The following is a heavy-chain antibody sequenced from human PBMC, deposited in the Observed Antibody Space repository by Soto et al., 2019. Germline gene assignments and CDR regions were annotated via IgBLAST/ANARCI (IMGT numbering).Heavy chain of an antibody. D-gene: IGHD2-2*02. J-gene: IGHJ4*02. V-gene: IGHV2-5*02. Sequence: SGPTLVNPTQTLTLTCTFSGFSLGTSGVGVGWIRQTPGKALEWLALIYWDDDKRYSPSLKSRLTNTKDTSKNQVVLTMTDMDPVDSATYYCAHRPALGYCSTSSCYRPYYFDYWGQGTRVTVSS. CDR3: AHRPALGYCSTSSCYRPYYFDY. CDR1: GFSLGTSGVG. CDR2: IYWDDDK.